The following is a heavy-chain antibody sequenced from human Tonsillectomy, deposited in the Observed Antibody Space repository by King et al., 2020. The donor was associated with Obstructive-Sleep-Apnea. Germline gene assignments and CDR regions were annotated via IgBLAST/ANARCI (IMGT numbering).Heavy chain of an antibody. V-gene: IGHV4-34*01. CDR2: INLGGNN. D-gene: IGHD2-15*01. J-gene: IGHJ5*02. CDR3: AKGAGSFDP. Sequence: VQLQQWGAGLLKPSETLSLTCAVYGGSFSGYFWSWIRQPPGKGLEWIGEINLGGNNNYNPSLKSRVTISIDTTKNQFSLKLTSVTAADTAVYYCAKGAGSFDPWGQGSLVTVSS. CDR1: GGSFSGYF.